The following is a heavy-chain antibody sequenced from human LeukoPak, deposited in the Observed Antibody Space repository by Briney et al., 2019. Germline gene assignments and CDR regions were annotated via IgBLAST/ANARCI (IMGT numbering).Heavy chain of an antibody. D-gene: IGHD3-10*02. CDR1: GFTFSSYK. CDR3: AELGITMIGGV. Sequence: PGGSLRLSCVDSGFTFSSYKMNWVRQAPGKGLEWVSYISSSGSTIYYADSVKGRFTISRDNAKNSLYLQMNSLRAEDTAVYYCAELGITMIGGVWGKGTTVTISS. V-gene: IGHV3-48*03. J-gene: IGHJ6*04. CDR2: ISSSGSTI.